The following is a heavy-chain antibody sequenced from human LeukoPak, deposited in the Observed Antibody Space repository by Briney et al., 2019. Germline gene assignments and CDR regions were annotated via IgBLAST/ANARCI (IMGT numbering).Heavy chain of an antibody. CDR1: GGSISSSNW. J-gene: IGHJ6*02. CDR3: ARTGYYGSGSSYYYGMDV. V-gene: IGHV4-4*02. Sequence: PSETLSLTCAVSGGSISSSNWWSWVRQPPGKGLEWIGEIYHSGSTNYNPSLESRVTISLDTSKNQFSLKLNSVTAADTAVYYCARTGYYGSGSSYYYGMDVWGQGTTVTVSS. CDR2: IYHSGST. D-gene: IGHD3-10*01.